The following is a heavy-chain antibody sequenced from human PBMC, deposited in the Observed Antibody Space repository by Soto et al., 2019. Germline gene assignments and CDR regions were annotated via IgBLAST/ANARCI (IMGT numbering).Heavy chain of an antibody. Sequence: PSETLSLTCAVSGGSISSGGYSWHWIRQFPGKGLQWIGYIYIYYSGSTNYNPSLKSRVTMSVDTSKNQFSLKLTSVTAADTAVYYCARGEEGDGGTLTLDYWGLGTLVTVSS. CDR3: ARGEEGDGGTLTLDY. J-gene: IGHJ4*02. D-gene: IGHD2-15*01. V-gene: IGHV4-61*08. CDR1: GGSISSGGYS. CDR2: IYIYYSGST.